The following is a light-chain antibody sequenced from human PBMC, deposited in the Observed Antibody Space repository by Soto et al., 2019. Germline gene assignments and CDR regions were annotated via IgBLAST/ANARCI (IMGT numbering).Light chain of an antibody. V-gene: IGKV4-1*01. CDR3: QQYYSTPQN. J-gene: IGKJ2*01. CDR1: QSVLYSSNNKNY. CDR2: WAS. Sequence: DIVMTQSPDSLAVSLGERATINCKSSQSVLYSSNNKNYLAWYQQKPGQPPKLLIYWASTRESGVPDRFSGSGSGTDFTLTIRSLQAEDVAVYYCQQYYSTPQNFGQGTKLEIK.